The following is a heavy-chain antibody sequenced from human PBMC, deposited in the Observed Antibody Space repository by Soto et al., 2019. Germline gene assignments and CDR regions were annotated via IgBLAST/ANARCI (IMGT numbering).Heavy chain of an antibody. J-gene: IGHJ4*02. CDR2: LSYDGSNK. CDR3: AREAAAGPFDY. D-gene: IGHD6-13*01. CDR1: GFTFSSYA. V-gene: IGHV3-30-3*01. Sequence: QVQLVESGGGVVQPGRSLRLSCAASGFTFSSYAMHWVRQAPGKGLEWVAVLSYDGSNKYYADSVKGRFTISRDNSKNTLYLQMNSLRAEDTAVYYCAREAAAGPFDYWGQGTLVTVSS.